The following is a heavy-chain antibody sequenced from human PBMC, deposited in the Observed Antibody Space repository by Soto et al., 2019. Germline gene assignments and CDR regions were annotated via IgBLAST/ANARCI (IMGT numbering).Heavy chain of an antibody. V-gene: IGHV3-23*01. CDR1: GFTFSSYA. Sequence: GGSLRLSCAASGFTFSSYAMSWVRQAPGKGLEWVSAISGSGGSTYYADSVKGRFTISRDNSKNTLYLQMNSLRAEDTAVYYCATQKGGYSGYPHFDYWGQGTLVTVSS. J-gene: IGHJ4*02. CDR3: ATQKGGYSGYPHFDY. CDR2: ISGSGGST. D-gene: IGHD5-12*01.